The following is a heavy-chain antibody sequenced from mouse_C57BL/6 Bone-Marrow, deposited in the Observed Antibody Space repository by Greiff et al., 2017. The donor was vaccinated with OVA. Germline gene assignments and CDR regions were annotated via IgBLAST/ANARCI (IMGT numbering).Heavy chain of an antibody. CDR2: IDPSDSYT. Sequence: QVQLQQPGAELVMPGASVKLSCKASGYTFTSYWMHWVKQRPGQGLEWIGEIDPSDSYTNYNQKFKGKSTLTVDKSSSTAYMQLSSLSSAVSAVSYCARYDYGPFDFWRQGPTLPVSS. CDR1: GYTFTSYW. J-gene: IGHJ2*01. V-gene: IGHV1-69*01. D-gene: IGHD2-4*01. CDR3: ARYDYGPFDF.